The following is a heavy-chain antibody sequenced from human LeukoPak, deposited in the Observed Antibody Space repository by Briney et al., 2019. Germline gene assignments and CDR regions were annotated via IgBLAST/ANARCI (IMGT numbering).Heavy chain of an antibody. D-gene: IGHD2-15*01. Sequence: ASVKVSCKASGYTFTSYGISWVRQAPGQGLEWMGWISAYNGNTNYAQKLQGRVTMTTDTSTSTAYMELRSLRSDDTAVYYCARDAPRDWSGGSCYGDYWGQGTLVTVSS. CDR2: ISAYNGNT. CDR3: ARDAPRDWSGGSCYGDY. V-gene: IGHV1-18*01. CDR1: GYTFTSYG. J-gene: IGHJ4*02.